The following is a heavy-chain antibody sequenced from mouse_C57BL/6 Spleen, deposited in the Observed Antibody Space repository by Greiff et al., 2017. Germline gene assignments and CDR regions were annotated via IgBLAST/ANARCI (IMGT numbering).Heavy chain of an antibody. Sequence: EVQLQQSGPELVKPGASVKISCKASGYTFTDYYMNWVKQSHGKSLEWIGDINPNNGGTSYNQKFKGKATLTVDKSSSTAYMELRSLTSEDSAVYYCARTPSYGYNYYAMDYWGQGTSVTVSS. CDR1: GYTFTDYY. CDR3: ARTPSYGYNYYAMDY. J-gene: IGHJ4*01. CDR2: INPNNGGT. D-gene: IGHD2-9*01. V-gene: IGHV1-26*01.